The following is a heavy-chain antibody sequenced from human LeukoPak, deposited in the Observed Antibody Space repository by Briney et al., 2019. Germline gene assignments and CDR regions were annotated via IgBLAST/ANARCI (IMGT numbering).Heavy chain of an antibody. Sequence: ASVKVSCKASGYTFTSYGINWVRQATGQGLEWMGWMNPNSGNTGYAQKFQGRVTMTRNTSISTAYMELSSLRSEDTAVYYCARAKGGIAAAGINWFDPWGQGTLVTVSS. CDR2: MNPNSGNT. CDR3: ARAKGGIAAAGINWFDP. J-gene: IGHJ5*02. CDR1: GYTFTSYG. V-gene: IGHV1-8*01. D-gene: IGHD6-13*01.